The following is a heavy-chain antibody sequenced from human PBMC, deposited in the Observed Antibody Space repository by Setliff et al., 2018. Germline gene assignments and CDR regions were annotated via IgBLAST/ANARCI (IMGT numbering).Heavy chain of an antibody. CDR1: GDSISSSSYY. J-gene: IGHJ3*02. Sequence: PSETLSLTCSVSGDSISSSSYYWGWIRQPPGKGLEWIGSINYSGITYYSPSLKSRVIVSVDTSKNQFSLKLSSVTAADTAVYYCARLPGYCNGGNCYGYYTFDIWGQGKMVTVSS. CDR2: INYSGIT. D-gene: IGHD2-15*01. CDR3: ARLPGYCNGGNCYGYYTFDI. V-gene: IGHV4-39*01.